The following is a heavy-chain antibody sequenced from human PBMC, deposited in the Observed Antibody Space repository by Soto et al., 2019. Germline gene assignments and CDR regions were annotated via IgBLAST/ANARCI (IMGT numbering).Heavy chain of an antibody. CDR2: INSDGTRT. J-gene: IGHJ5*02. V-gene: IGHV3-74*01. CDR3: ATVATGSWDWFDP. CDR1: GYTFTNYW. Sequence: EVQLVESGGGLVQPGGSLRLSCAAAGYTFTNYWMHWVRQVPGKGLVWVSRINSDGTRTTYADSVRGRFTISRDNAKITLYLQMNSLRAEDTAVYYCATVATGSWDWFDPWGQGTLVTVSS. D-gene: IGHD1-26*01.